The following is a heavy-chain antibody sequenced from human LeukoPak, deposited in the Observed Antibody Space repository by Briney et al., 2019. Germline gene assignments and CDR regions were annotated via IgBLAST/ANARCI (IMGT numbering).Heavy chain of an antibody. Sequence: PGGSLRLSCAAPGFTFSSYSMNWVRQAPGKGLEWVSSISSCSSYIYYADSVKGRFTISRDNAKNSLYLQMNSLRAEDTAVYYCARDANYYYDFWSGYYPLFDYWGQGSLVTVSS. J-gene: IGHJ4*02. CDR1: GFTFSSYS. CDR2: ISSCSSYI. D-gene: IGHD3-3*01. V-gene: IGHV3-21*01. CDR3: ARDANYYYDFWSGYYPLFDY.